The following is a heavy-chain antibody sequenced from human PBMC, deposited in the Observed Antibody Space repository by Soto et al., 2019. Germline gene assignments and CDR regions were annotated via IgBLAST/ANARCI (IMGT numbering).Heavy chain of an antibody. CDR1: GGSISSYY. D-gene: IGHD2-8*01. CDR2: IYYSGST. Sequence: PSETLSLTCTVSGGSISSYYWSWIRQPPGKGLEWIGYIYYSGSTNYNPSLKSRVTISVDTSKNQFSLKLSSVTAADTAVYYCASGVGELLNYYYYLDVRGKGTTVTVSS. J-gene: IGHJ6*03. V-gene: IGHV4-59*01. CDR3: ASGVGELLNYYYYLDV.